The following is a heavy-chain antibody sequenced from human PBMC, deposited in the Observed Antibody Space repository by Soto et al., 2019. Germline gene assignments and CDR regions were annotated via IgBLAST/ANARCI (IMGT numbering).Heavy chain of an antibody. Sequence: SETLSLTCTVSGGSISSYYWSWIRQPPGKGLEWIGYIYYSGSTNYNPSLKSRVTISVDTSQNQFSLKLSSVTAADTAVYYCAREIGYCSSTSCYAGSGPVLWSDPWRQGTLLTVS. D-gene: IGHD2-2*01. CDR2: IYYSGST. J-gene: IGHJ5*02. CDR1: GGSISSYY. CDR3: AREIGYCSSTSCYAGSGPVLWSDP. V-gene: IGHV4-59*01.